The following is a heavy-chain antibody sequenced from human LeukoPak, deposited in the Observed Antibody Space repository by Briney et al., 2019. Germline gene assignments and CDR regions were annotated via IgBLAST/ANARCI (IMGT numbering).Heavy chain of an antibody. CDR2: INDSGRS. V-gene: IGHV4-34*01. J-gene: IGHJ4*02. Sequence: SETLSLTCAVYGGSFGGYYWSWIRQPPGKGLEWIGEINDSGRSNYNPSLSSRVTISVDTSKNQFSLKLSSVTAADTAVYYCARGLYCSSTSCYKDYWGQGILVTVSS. CDR1: GGSFGGYY. CDR3: ARGLYCSSTSCYKDY. D-gene: IGHD2-2*02.